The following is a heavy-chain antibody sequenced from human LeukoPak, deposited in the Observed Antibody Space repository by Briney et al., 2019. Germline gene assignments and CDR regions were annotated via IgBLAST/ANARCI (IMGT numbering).Heavy chain of an antibody. CDR2: ISWNSGSI. J-gene: IGHJ3*02. Sequence: GRSLRLSCAASGFTFDDYAMHWVRQAPGKGLEWVSGISWNSGSIGYADSVKGRFTISRDNAKNSLYLQMNSLRAEDTALYYCAKDLYYYDSSGYWKEPTRVGAFDIWGQGTMVTVSS. CDR1: GFTFDDYA. V-gene: IGHV3-9*01. D-gene: IGHD3-22*01. CDR3: AKDLYYYDSSGYWKEPTRVGAFDI.